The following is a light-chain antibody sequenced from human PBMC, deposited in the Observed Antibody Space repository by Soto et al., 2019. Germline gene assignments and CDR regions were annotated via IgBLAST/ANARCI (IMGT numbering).Light chain of an antibody. J-gene: IGKJ5*01. CDR2: GAS. Sequence: EIVFAQSPGTLSLSPGERAALSCRASQSVNSDYFAWYQQKPGQAPRLLIFGASTRAISIPDRFNGSGAGAYFNLTISRLEPADFGVYYWQQYGSSHTFGQGTRLEIK. CDR1: QSVNSDY. CDR3: QQYGSSHT. V-gene: IGKV3-20*01.